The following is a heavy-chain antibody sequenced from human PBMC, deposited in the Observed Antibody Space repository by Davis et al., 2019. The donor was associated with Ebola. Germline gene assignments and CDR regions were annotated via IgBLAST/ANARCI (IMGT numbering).Heavy chain of an antibody. CDR1: GFTFSTYW. CDR3: ARGPSTGNSFSY. CDR2: IYGSGST. J-gene: IGHJ4*02. V-gene: IGHV3-66*01. D-gene: IGHD6-13*01. Sequence: GGSLRLSCAASGFTFSTYWMHWVRQAPGKGLEWVSVIYGSGSTYYADSVKGRFTISRDNAKNTLYLQMNSLRAEDTAVYYCARGPSTGNSFSYWGQGTLVTVSS.